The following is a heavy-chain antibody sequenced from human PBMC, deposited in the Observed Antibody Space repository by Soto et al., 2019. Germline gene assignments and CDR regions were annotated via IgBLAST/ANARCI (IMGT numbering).Heavy chain of an antibody. D-gene: IGHD2-8*01. J-gene: IGHJ5*02. CDR2: INHVGGT. V-gene: IGHV4-34*01. CDR1: GGFLSESY. CDR3: VRIRYQLPSSVLWLDH. Sequence: SETLSLTCAVYGGFLSESYWTWIRQPPGKGLEWIGEINHVGGTNYNPSLKSRVTMSVDTSQNQFSLRLISVTAADKAMYFCVRIRYQLPSSVLWLDHWGQGTSFTVSS.